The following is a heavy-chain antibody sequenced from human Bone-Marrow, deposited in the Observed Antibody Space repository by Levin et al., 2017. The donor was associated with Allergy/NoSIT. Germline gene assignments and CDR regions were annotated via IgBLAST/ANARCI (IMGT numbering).Heavy chain of an antibody. CDR3: AKGGDYVWGSYRPEEKYYFDY. CDR2: ISYDGDNK. D-gene: IGHD3-16*02. CDR1: GFTFRDYA. V-gene: IGHV3-30*18. Sequence: GGSLRLSCEASGFTFRDYAMHWVRQAPGKGLEWVAVISYDGDNKYYADSVRGRFTISRDNSKNTLYLQMNSLKAEDTSVYYCAKGGDYVWGSYRPEEKYYFDYWGQGTLVTVSS. J-gene: IGHJ4*02.